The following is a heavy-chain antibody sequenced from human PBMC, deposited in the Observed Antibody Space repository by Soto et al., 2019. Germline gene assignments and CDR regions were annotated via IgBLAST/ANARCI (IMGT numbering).Heavy chain of an antibody. CDR2: ITFTGDYT. CDR3: AKLGTMGVFDN. CDR1: GFTFSSYA. J-gene: IGHJ4*02. V-gene: IGHV3-23*01. D-gene: IGHD1-26*01. Sequence: EVQLLESGGGLVQPGGSLRLSCAASGFTFSSYAMSWVRQAPGKGLEWLAGITFTGDYTYYADSVKGRFTLSRDNSRNRLDLQMDSLKVEDTALYYCAKLGTMGVFDNWGQGTLLTVSS.